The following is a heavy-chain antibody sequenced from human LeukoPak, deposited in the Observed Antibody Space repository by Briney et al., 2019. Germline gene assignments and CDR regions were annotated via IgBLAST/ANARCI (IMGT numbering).Heavy chain of an antibody. CDR2: IYYSGGT. CDR3: ARLGFSNSGSYLAPSDY. V-gene: IGHV4-59*08. CDR1: GGSISSYY. Sequence: SSETLSLTCTVSGGSISSYYWSWIRQPPGKGLEWIGYIYYSGGTNYNPSLKSRVTISVDTSKNQFSLKLSSVTAAGTAVYYCARLGFSNSGSYLAPSDYWGQGTLVTVSS. D-gene: IGHD1-26*01. J-gene: IGHJ4*02.